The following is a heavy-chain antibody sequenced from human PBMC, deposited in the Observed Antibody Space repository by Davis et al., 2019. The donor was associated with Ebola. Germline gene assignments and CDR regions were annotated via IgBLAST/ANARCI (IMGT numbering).Heavy chain of an antibody. V-gene: IGHV1-69*04. J-gene: IGHJ5*02. CDR3: ARRAFYYDSSGYSYWFDP. CDR2: IIPILGIA. Sequence: SVKVSCKASGYTFTSYGISWVRQAPGQGLEWMGRIIPILGIANYAQKFQGRVTITADKSTSTAYMELSSLRSEDTAVYYCARRAFYYDSSGYSYWFDPWGQGTLVTVSS. CDR1: GYTFTSYG. D-gene: IGHD3-22*01.